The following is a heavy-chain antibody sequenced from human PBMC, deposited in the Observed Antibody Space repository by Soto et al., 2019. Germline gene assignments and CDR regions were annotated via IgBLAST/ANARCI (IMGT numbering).Heavy chain of an antibody. CDR2: IYYSGST. J-gene: IGHJ4*02. D-gene: IGHD3-22*01. Sequence: SETLSLTCTVSGGSITSSSYYWGWIRQPPGKGLEWIGSIYYSGSTYYNPSLKSRVTISVDTSKNQFSLKLSSVTAADTAVYYCAKVVFLYYDSSGYLDYWGQGTLVTVSS. V-gene: IGHV4-39*01. CDR1: GGSITSSSYY. CDR3: AKVVFLYYDSSGYLDY.